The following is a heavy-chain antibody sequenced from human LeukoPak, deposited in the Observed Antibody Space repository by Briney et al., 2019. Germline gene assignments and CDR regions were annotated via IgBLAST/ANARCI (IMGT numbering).Heavy chain of an antibody. V-gene: IGHV1-2*06. J-gene: IGHJ5*02. CDR2: INSKSGGT. CDR3: ARSRSGGENWFDP. Sequence: ASVTVSFKTSGYTFTYYYMHWVGQAPGQGRERKGRINSKSGGTNYAKKFQGRGTMTKETAISTAYMELSRLGSDDTAVYYCARSRSGGENWFDPWGQGTLVTVSS. CDR1: GYTFTYYY. D-gene: IGHD2-15*01.